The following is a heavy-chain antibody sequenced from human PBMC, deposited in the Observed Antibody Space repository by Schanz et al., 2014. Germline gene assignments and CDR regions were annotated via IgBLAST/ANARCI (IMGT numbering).Heavy chain of an antibody. J-gene: IGHJ4*02. CDR2: ITYNGGTI. Sequence: EVHLVESGGGLVQPGGFLRLSCAASGITFSSHSFNWVRQAPGKGLEWISYITYNGGTIYYADSVKGRFTISRDNAKNSLYLEMNSLRAEDTALYYCARDRRNADLDYWGQGTLVTVSS. D-gene: IGHD1-1*01. CDR3: ARDRRNADLDY. V-gene: IGHV3-48*01. CDR1: GITFSSHS.